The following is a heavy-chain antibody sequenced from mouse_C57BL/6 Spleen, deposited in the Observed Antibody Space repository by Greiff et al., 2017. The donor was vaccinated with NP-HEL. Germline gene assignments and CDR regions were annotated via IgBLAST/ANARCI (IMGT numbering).Heavy chain of an antibody. CDR1: VFTFSSYG. V-gene: IGHV5-6*02. D-gene: IGHD2-3*01. Sequence: DVKLVESGGDLVKPGGSLKLSCAASVFTFSSYGMSWVRQTPDKRLEWVATISSGGSYTYYPDSVKGRFTISRDNAKNTLYLQMSSLKSEDTAMYDCAGYDGYLGYYLDYWGQGTTLTVSS. J-gene: IGHJ2*01. CDR2: ISSGGSYT. CDR3: AGYDGYLGYYLDY.